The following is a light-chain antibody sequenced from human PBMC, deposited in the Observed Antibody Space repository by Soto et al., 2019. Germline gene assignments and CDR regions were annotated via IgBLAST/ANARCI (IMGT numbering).Light chain of an antibody. J-gene: IGKJ3*01. CDR1: QGISSY. Sequence: IQLTQSPSSLSASVGDRVNITCRASQGISSYLAWYQQKPGKAPKLLIYAASTLQSGVPSRFSGSGSGTDFTLTISSLQPEDFATYYCQQLNSYRFTFGPGTKVDIK. V-gene: IGKV1-9*01. CDR2: AAS. CDR3: QQLNSYRFT.